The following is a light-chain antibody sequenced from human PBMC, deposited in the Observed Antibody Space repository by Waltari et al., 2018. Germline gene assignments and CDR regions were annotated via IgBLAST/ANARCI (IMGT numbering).Light chain of an antibody. CDR3: QQRSNWPPAGIT. Sequence: EIVLTQSPATLSLSPGERATLSCRASQSVSSYLAWYQQKPGQAPRLLIYDASNRATGIPARFSGSGSGTDFTLTISSLEPEDFAVYYCQQRSNWPPAGITFGPGIKVDIK. CDR2: DAS. V-gene: IGKV3-11*01. J-gene: IGKJ3*01. CDR1: QSVSSY.